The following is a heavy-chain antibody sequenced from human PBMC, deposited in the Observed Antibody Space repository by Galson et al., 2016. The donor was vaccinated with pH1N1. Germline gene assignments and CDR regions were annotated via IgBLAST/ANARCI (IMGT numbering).Heavy chain of an antibody. CDR1: GYTFSSYG. D-gene: IGHD2-15*01. Sequence: VKVSCKASGYTFSSYGISWVRQAPGQGLEWMGWIGAYNGHTNYAQKVQGRVTMTADASTSTAYMELRSLRSDDTAVYYCAREGCSHSDTYYFGMDVWGQGTTVTVSS. CDR2: IGAYNGHT. J-gene: IGHJ6*02. V-gene: IGHV1-18*01. CDR3: AREGCSHSDTYYFGMDV.